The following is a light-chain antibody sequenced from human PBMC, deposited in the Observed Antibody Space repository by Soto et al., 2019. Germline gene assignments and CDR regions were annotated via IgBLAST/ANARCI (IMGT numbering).Light chain of an antibody. CDR2: DAS. CDR1: QSISSW. Sequence: DIQMTQSPSTLSASVGDRVTITCRASQSISSWLAWYQQKPGKAHKLLIYDASSLESGVPSRFSGSGSGTEFTLTISSLQPDDFASYYCQQYNSYWPFGQGTKLEIK. J-gene: IGKJ2*01. CDR3: QQYNSYWP. V-gene: IGKV1-5*01.